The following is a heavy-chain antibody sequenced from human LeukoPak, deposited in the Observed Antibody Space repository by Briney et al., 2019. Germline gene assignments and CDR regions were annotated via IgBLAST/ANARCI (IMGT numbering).Heavy chain of an antibody. CDR1: GFTFSSYG. D-gene: IGHD3-10*01. CDR3: RNYYGSGSYYNA. Sequence: PRGSLRVSCAASGFTFSSYGMHWVRQAPGKGLEWVAFIRYDGSNKYYADSVKGRFTISRDNSKNTLYLQMNSLRAEDTAVYYCRNYYGSGSYYNAWGQGTPVSVSS. CDR2: IRYDGSNK. J-gene: IGHJ5*02. V-gene: IGHV3-30*02.